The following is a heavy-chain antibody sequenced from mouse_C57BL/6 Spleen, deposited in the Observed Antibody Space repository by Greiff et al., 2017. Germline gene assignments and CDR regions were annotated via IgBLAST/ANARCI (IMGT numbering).Heavy chain of an antibody. CDR3: ARRAYYGSSYGDYYAMDY. V-gene: IGHV1-80*01. J-gene: IGHJ4*01. CDR2: IYPGDGDT. Sequence: QVQLQQSGAELVKPGASVKISCKASGYAFSSYWMNWVKQRPGKGLEGIGQIYPGDGDTNYNGKFKGKATLTADKSSSTAYMQLSSLTSEDSAVYFCARRAYYGSSYGDYYAMDYWGQGTSVTVSS. D-gene: IGHD1-1*01. CDR1: GYAFSSYW.